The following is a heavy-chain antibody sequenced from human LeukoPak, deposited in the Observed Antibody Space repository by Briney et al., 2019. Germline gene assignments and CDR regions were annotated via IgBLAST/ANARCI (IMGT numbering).Heavy chain of an antibody. V-gene: IGHV3-23*01. Sequence: GGSLRLSCAASGFTFSSYAMSWVRQAPGKGLEWVSAISGSAGSTYYADSVKGRFTISRDNSKNTLYLQINSLRAEDTAVYYCAKSISLDTYYDFWSGYGPADYWGQGTLVTVSS. J-gene: IGHJ4*02. D-gene: IGHD3-3*01. CDR3: AKSISLDTYYDFWSGYGPADY. CDR2: ISGSAGST. CDR1: GFTFSSYA.